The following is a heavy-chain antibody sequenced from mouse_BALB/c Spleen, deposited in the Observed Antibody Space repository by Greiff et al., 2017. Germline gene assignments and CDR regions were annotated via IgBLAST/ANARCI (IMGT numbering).Heavy chain of an antibody. J-gene: IGHJ3*01. CDR1: GFSLTSYG. V-gene: IGHV2-9*02. Sequence: VKLMESGPGLVAPSQSLSIICTVSGFSLTSYGVHWVRQPPGKGLEWLGVIWAGGSTNYNSALMSRLSISKDNSKSQVFLKMNSLQTDDTAMYYCARDWVGWFAYWGQGTLVTVSA. CDR2: IWAGGST. CDR3: ARDWVGWFAY. D-gene: IGHD1-1*02.